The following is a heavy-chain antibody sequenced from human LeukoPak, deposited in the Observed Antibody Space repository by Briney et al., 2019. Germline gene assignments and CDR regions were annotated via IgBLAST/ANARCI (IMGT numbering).Heavy chain of an antibody. D-gene: IGHD6-19*01. CDR2: LSGSGITT. CDR3: AKGIYSSGWSYFDY. V-gene: IGHV3-23*01. CDR1: GFTFSNSA. Sequence: GGSLRLSCAASGFTFSNSAMSWVRQTPGKGLEWVSTLSGSGITTYYADSVKGRFTISRDNSKNTLYLQMNSLRAEDTAVYYCAKGIYSSGWSYFDYWGHGTLVTVSS. J-gene: IGHJ4*01.